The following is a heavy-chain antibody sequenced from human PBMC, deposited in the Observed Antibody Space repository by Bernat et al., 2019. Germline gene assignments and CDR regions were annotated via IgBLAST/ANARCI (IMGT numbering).Heavy chain of an antibody. CDR2: IKQDVSEK. V-gene: IGHV3-7*03. Sequence: DVQLVESGGGLVQPGGSLRLSCAASAFTFSKYWMSWVRHAPGKGLELVANIKQDVSEKYYVDSVKGRFTISRDNAKNSLYLQMNSLTAEDTAVYYCARYGGSYFDCWGQGTLVTVSS. CDR1: AFTFSKYW. J-gene: IGHJ4*02. CDR3: ARYGGSYFDC. D-gene: IGHD5-12*01.